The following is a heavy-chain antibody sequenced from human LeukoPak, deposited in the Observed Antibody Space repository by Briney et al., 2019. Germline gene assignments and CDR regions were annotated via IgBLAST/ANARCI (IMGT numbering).Heavy chain of an antibody. V-gene: IGHV3-23*01. J-gene: IGHJ4*02. CDR2: ISDSGGST. Sequence: GGSLRLSCAASEFTFSSYAMSWVRQAPGKGLEWVSAISDSGGSTYYADSVKGRFTISRDNSKNTVYLQMNSLRAEDAAVYYCAKDRRACSSSSCYYRFDYWGQGTLVTVSS. D-gene: IGHD2-2*01. CDR1: EFTFSSYA. CDR3: AKDRRACSSSSCYYRFDY.